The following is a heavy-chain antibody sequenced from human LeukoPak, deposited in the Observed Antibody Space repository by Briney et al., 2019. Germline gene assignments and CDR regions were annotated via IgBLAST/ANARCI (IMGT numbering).Heavy chain of an antibody. D-gene: IGHD3-10*01. V-gene: IGHV4-39*07. Sequence: SETLSLTCTVSGGSISSSSYYWGWIRQPPGKGLEWIGSIYYSGSTYYNPSLKSRVTISVDTSKNQFSLKLSSVTAADTAVYYCARYYGRWDYWGQGTLVTVSS. CDR2: IYYSGST. CDR1: GGSISSSSYY. CDR3: ARYYGRWDY. J-gene: IGHJ4*02.